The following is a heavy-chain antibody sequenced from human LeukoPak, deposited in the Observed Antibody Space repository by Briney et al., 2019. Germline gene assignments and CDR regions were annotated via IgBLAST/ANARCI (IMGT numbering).Heavy chain of an antibody. CDR2: ISGSGGST. Sequence: GGSLRLSCAASGFTFSSYAMSWVRQAPGEGLEWVSAISGSGGSTYYADSVKGRFTISRDNSKNTLYLQMNSLRAEDTAVYYCAKDWAAATAAIAPAESFQHWGQGTLVTVSS. CDR1: GFTFSSYA. D-gene: IGHD6-13*01. V-gene: IGHV3-23*01. J-gene: IGHJ1*01. CDR3: AKDWAAATAAIAPAESFQH.